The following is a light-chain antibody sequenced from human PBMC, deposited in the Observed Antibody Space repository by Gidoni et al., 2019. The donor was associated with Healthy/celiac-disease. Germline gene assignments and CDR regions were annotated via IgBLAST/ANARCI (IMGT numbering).Light chain of an antibody. CDR1: QSVSSD. Sequence: EIVLTQSPATLSLSPGERATLSCRASQSVSSDLAWYQQKPGQSPRLLIYDASNRATGIPARISGSGSGTDFTLTISSLEPEDFAVYYCQQRSNWPLTFGGGTKVEIK. J-gene: IGKJ4*01. V-gene: IGKV3-11*01. CDR3: QQRSNWPLT. CDR2: DAS.